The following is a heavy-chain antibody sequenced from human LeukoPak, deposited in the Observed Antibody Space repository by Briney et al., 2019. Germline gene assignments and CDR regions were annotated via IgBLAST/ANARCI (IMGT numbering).Heavy chain of an antibody. CDR2: IYYSGST. CDR3: AREVAVAGNNWFDP. Sequence: PSETLSLTCTVSGGSLSSSYWSWIRQPPGRGLEWIGYIYYSGSTNYYPSLKSRVTMSVDPSQNQFSLKVSSVTAADTAVYFCAREVAVAGNNWFDPWGQGILVTVSS. V-gene: IGHV4-59*01. J-gene: IGHJ5*02. D-gene: IGHD6-19*01. CDR1: GGSLSSSY.